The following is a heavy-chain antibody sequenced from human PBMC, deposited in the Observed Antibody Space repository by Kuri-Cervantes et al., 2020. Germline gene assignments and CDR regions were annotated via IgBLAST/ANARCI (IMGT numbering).Heavy chain of an antibody. CDR2: IRRKAYGGTT. V-gene: IGHV3-49*03. Sequence: GESLKISCTASGFTFGDYAMSWLRQAPGKGLEWVGFIRRKAYGGTTEYAASVKGRFTISRDDSKSIAYLQMNSLKTEDTAVYYCTRDDSSGFSPSWGQGTLVTVSS. CDR1: GFTFGDYA. D-gene: IGHD3-22*01. CDR3: TRDDSSGFSPS. J-gene: IGHJ5*02.